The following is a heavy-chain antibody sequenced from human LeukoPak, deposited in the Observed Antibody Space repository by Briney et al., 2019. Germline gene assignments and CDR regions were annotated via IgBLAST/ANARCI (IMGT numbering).Heavy chain of an antibody. CDR2: IDYSGNT. D-gene: IGHD4-17*01. CDR1: GYSISSGYY. V-gene: IGHV4-38-2*02. Sequence: SETLSLTCTVSGYSISSGYYWGWIRQPPGKGLEWIGSIDYSGNTNYNPSLKSRVTIAVDMSKNQFSLKLSSVTAADTAVYYCARVRDYGGFVDYWGQGTLVTVSS. J-gene: IGHJ4*02. CDR3: ARVRDYGGFVDY.